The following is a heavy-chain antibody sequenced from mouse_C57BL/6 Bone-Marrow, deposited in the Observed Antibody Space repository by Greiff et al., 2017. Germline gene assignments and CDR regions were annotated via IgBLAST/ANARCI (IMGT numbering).Heavy chain of an antibody. CDR1: GYTFTSYW. Sequence: QVQLQQPGAELVKPGASVKMSCTASGYTFTSYWITWVKQRPGPGLEWIGAIYPGSGSTNYNEKFTRKATLTVDTSSSTAYMQLSSLTSEDSAVYYCARPYYSNYWYFDVWGTGTTVTVSS. J-gene: IGHJ1*03. V-gene: IGHV1-55*01. CDR3: ARPYYSNYWYFDV. CDR2: IYPGSGST. D-gene: IGHD2-5*01.